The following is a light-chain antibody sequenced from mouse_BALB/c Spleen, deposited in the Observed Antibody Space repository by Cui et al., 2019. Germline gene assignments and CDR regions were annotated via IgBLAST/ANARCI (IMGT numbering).Light chain of an antibody. CDR2: DTS. CDR1: SSVSY. Sequence: HIVLTQSPAIMSASPVEKVTMTCSASSSVSYMHWYQQKSGTSPKRWIYDTSKLASGVPARFSGSGSGTSYSLTISSMEAEDAATYYCQQWSSNPPTFGGGTKLEIK. J-gene: IGKJ2*01. V-gene: IGKV4-59*01. CDR3: QQWSSNPPT.